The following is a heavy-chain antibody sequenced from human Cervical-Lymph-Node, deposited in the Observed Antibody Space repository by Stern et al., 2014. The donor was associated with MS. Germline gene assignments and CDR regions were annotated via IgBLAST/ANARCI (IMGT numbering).Heavy chain of an antibody. D-gene: IGHD6-25*01. CDR3: ARGLMPAAGYGMDV. J-gene: IGHJ6*02. Sequence: QVQLQESGPGLVKPSETLSLTCTVSGGSVSSYSHYWSWIRQPPGKGLEWIGYVHSSGGTNYNPSLKSRVTLSVDTSKNQFSLGMTSVTNVDTALYYCARGLMPAAGYGMDVWGQGTTVTVSS. CDR1: GGSVSSYSHY. V-gene: IGHV4-61*01. CDR2: VHSSGGT.